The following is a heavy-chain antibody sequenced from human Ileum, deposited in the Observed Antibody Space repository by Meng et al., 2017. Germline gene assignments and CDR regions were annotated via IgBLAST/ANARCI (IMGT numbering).Heavy chain of an antibody. J-gene: IGHJ4*02. Sequence: LQESGSGPAQSEHSVSLSRTFSGSSGSITNNFYAWMVHPSPEKLLGFVSLNYLDGNPHYNPSLKSRVTISVDTSKNQFSLKLTSVTAADTAIFYCVRHSRKNFASWGQGTLVTVSS. V-gene: IGHV4-4*02. CDR2: NYLDGNP. CDR1: SGSITNNFY. D-gene: IGHD1-26*01. CDR3: VRHSRKNFAS.